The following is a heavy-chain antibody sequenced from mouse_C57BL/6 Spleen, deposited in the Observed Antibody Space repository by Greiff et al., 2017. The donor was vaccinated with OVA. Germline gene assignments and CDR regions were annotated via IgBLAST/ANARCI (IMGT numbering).Heavy chain of an antibody. J-gene: IGHJ1*03. CDR3: ARKDGYWYFDV. Sequence: EVHLVESGGGLVKPGGSLKLSCAASGFTFSDYGMHWVRQAPEKGLEWVAYISSGISTIYYADTVKGRFTISRDNAKNTLFLQMTSLRSEDTAMYYCARKDGYWYFDVWGTGTTVTVSS. CDR2: ISSGISTI. CDR1: GFTFSDYG. D-gene: IGHD2-3*01. V-gene: IGHV5-17*01.